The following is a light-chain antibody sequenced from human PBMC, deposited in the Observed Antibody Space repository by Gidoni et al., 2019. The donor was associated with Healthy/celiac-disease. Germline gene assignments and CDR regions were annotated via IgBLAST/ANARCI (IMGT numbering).Light chain of an antibody. CDR2: AAS. CDR3: QQSYSTLWT. Sequence: DIQMTQSPSSLSASVGDRVTITCRASQSISSYLNWYQQKPRKAPKLLIYAASRLQSGVPSRFSGGGSGTDFTLTISSLQPEDFATYYCQQSYSTLWTFGQGTKVEIK. CDR1: QSISSY. J-gene: IGKJ1*01. V-gene: IGKV1-39*01.